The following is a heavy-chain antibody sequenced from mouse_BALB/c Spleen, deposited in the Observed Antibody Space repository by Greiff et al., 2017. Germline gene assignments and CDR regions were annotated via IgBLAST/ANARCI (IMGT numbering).Heavy chain of an antibody. J-gene: IGHJ3*01. V-gene: IGHV5-6*01. CDR1: GFTFSSYG. Sequence: EVNVVESGGDLVKPGGSLKLSCAASGFTFSSYGMSWVRQTPDKRLEWVATISSGGSYTYYPDSVKGRFTISRDNAKNTLYLQMSSLKSEDTAMYYCARHSGPYGNEFAYWGQGTLVTVSA. CDR3: ARHSGPYGNEFAY. D-gene: IGHD2-1*01. CDR2: ISSGGSYT.